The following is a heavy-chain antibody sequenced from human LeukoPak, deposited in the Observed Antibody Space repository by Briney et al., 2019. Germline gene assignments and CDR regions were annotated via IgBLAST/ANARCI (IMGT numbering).Heavy chain of an antibody. D-gene: IGHD1-26*01. V-gene: IGHV1-46*01. CDR3: AREGGSGSYSYHFDF. CDR1: GYTFTGYY. J-gene: IGHJ4*02. CDR2: IKPSGGSA. Sequence: GASVKVSCKASGYTFTGYYMHWVRQAPGQGLEWMGIIKPSGGSASYAQKFQGRVTMTRDTSTSTVYMELSSPRSEDTAVYYCAREGGSGSYSYHFDFWGQGAPLTVSS.